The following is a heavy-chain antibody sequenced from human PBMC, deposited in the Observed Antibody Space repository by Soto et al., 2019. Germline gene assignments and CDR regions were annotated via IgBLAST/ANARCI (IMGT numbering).Heavy chain of an antibody. Sequence: GGSLRLSCAASGFTFSSYGMHWVRQAPGKGLEWVAVIWYDGSNKYYADSVKGRFTISRDNSKNTLYLQMNSLRAEDTAVYYSARGEPHDYYDSSGPSPPGYWGQGTLVTVSS. CDR2: IWYDGSNK. CDR1: GFTFSSYG. J-gene: IGHJ4*02. CDR3: ARGEPHDYYDSSGPSPPGY. D-gene: IGHD3-22*01. V-gene: IGHV3-33*01.